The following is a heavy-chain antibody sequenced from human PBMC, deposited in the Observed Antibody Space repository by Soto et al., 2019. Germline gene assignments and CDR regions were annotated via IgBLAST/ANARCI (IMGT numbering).Heavy chain of an antibody. J-gene: IGHJ6*02. V-gene: IGHV1-69*13. CDR3: ARDPPRYCSSTSCYTGILPKNGMDV. D-gene: IGHD2-2*02. Sequence: GAAVKVSCKASGGTCSSYAISWVRQAPGQGLEWMGGIIPIFGTANYAQKFQGRVTITADESTSTAYMELSSLRSEDTAVYYCARDPPRYCSSTSCYTGILPKNGMDVWGQGTTVTVSS. CDR2: IIPIFGTA. CDR1: GGTCSSYA.